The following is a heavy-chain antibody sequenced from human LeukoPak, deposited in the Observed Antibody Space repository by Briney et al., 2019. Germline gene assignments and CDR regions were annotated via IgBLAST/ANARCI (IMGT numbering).Heavy chain of an antibody. D-gene: IGHD3-9*01. Sequence: GGSLRLSCAASGFTFSSYWMHWVRQAPGKGLEWVSRINTDGSRINYADSVTGRFTISRDNTKNTLYLQMNSLRVEDTAIYHCAKDRGYDVLTGMNWFDPWGQGTLVTVSS. CDR1: GFTFSSYW. CDR2: INTDGSRI. V-gene: IGHV3-74*01. CDR3: AKDRGYDVLTGMNWFDP. J-gene: IGHJ5*02.